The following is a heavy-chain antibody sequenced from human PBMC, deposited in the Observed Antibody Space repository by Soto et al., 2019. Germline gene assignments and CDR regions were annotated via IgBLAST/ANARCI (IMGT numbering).Heavy chain of an antibody. D-gene: IGHD5-18*01. J-gene: IGHJ4*02. V-gene: IGHV3-23*01. Sequence: EVQLLESGGGLVRPGGSLRLSCAASGFTFSSYAMSWVRQAPGKGLEWVSTISGSDGRTYSTDSVKGRFTISRDNPRNTAYLQMTSLRVEDTAVYYCAKGVSQYTPLALFDYWGRGTLVTVSS. CDR1: GFTFSSYA. CDR3: AKGVSQYTPLALFDY. CDR2: ISGSDGRT.